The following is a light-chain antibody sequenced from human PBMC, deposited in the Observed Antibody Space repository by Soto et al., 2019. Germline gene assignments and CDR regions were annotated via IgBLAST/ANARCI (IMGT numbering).Light chain of an antibody. V-gene: IGLV2-14*01. J-gene: IGLJ1*01. CDR2: DVS. Sequence: SVLTQPASVSGSPGQSITISCTGTSSDVGGYNYVSWYQQHPGKAPKLMIYDVSNRPSGVSNRFSCSKSGNTASLTISGLQAEDEADYYCSSYTSSSTRLYVFGTGTKVTVL. CDR3: SSYTSSSTRLYV. CDR1: SSDVGGYNY.